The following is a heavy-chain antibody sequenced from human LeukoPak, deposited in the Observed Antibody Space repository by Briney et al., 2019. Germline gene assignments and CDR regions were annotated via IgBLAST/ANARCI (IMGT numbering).Heavy chain of an antibody. CDR2: IYYSGST. D-gene: IGHD1-26*01. Sequence: PSETLSLTCTVSSGSIGSYYWGWIRQPPGKGLEWIGSIYYSGSTYYNPSLKSRVTISVDTSKNQFSLKLSSVTAADTAVYYCARRYSGSYPFDYWGQGTLVTVSS. J-gene: IGHJ4*02. V-gene: IGHV4-39*01. CDR1: SGSIGSYY. CDR3: ARRYSGSYPFDY.